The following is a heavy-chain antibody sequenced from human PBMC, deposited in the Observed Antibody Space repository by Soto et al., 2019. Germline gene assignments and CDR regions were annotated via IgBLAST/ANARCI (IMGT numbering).Heavy chain of an antibody. CDR3: ARDHVVPAAKGTHNWFDP. CDR2: ISAYNGNT. Sequence: ASVKVSCKASGYTFTSYGISWVRQAPGQGLEWMGWISAYNGNTNYAQKLQGRVTMTTDTSTSTAYMELRSLRSDDTAVYYCARDHVVPAAKGTHNWFDPWGQGTLVTVSS. CDR1: GYTFTSYG. D-gene: IGHD2-2*01. V-gene: IGHV1-18*01. J-gene: IGHJ5*02.